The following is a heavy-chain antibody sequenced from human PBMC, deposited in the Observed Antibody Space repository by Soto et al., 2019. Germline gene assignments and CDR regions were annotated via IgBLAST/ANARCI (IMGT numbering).Heavy chain of an antibody. CDR3: ANGRVVAAGDPRGGFDY. CDR2: ISYDGSNE. Sequence: QVQLVESGGGVVQPGRSLRLSCAASGFTFSSFGMYWVRQAPGKGLEWVGGISYDGSNEYYADSVKGRFAISRDNSKNTLYLQMNSLRAEDTAVYYCANGRVVAAGDPRGGFDYWGQGTLVTVSS. V-gene: IGHV3-30*18. J-gene: IGHJ4*02. D-gene: IGHD6-13*01. CDR1: GFTFSSFG.